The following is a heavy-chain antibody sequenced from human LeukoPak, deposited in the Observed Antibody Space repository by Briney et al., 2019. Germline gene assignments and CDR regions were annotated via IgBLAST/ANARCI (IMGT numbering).Heavy chain of an antibody. CDR3: ARVSRGSGYYDY. Sequence: PGGSLRLSCAASGFTFSSYAMSWVRQAPGKGLEWVSAISSNGGSTYYANSVKGRFTISRDNSKNTLYLQMGSLRAEDMAVYYCARVSRGSGYYDYWGQGTLVTVSS. J-gene: IGHJ4*02. CDR2: ISSNGGST. CDR1: GFTFSSYA. D-gene: IGHD3-10*01. V-gene: IGHV3-64*01.